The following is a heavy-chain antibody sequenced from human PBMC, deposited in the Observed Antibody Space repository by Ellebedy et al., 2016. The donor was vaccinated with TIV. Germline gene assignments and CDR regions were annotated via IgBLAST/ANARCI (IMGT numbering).Heavy chain of an antibody. CDR2: ITSSGDST. CDR1: GFTFSNYA. J-gene: IGHJ4*02. Sequence: GESLKISCAASGFTFSNYAMNWVRQAPGKGLEWVSGITSSGDSTYYADSVKGRFTISSDDSKNTLFLQLNSLRAEDTAVYYCATGLRLLEWSGLTDYWGQGTLVTVSS. V-gene: IGHV3-23*01. D-gene: IGHD3-3*01. CDR3: ATGLRLLEWSGLTDY.